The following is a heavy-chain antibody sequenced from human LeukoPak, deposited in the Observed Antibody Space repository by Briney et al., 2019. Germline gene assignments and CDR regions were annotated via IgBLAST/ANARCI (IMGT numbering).Heavy chain of an antibody. CDR3: ARGGRWLQHFDY. V-gene: IGHV1-8*01. J-gene: IGHJ4*02. CDR2: MYHNSGNT. D-gene: IGHD5-24*01. Sequence: QGLKWMGRMYHNSGNTGYAQKFQGRVTMTRNTSISTAYMELSSLRSEDTAVYYCARGGRWLQHFDYWGQGTLVTVSS.